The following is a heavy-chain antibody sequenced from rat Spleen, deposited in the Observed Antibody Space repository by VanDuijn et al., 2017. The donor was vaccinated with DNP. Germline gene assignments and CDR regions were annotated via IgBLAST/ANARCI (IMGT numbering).Heavy chain of an antibody. Sequence: EVQLMESGGDLVQPGRSLKLSCVASGFTFNNYLMTWVRQVPGKGLEWVASLPSSGGSTYYPDYVKGRFTITRDNAKNTLYLQMNSLRSEDTATYYCERDRTGTWFAYWGQGTLVTVSS. CDR1: GFTFNNYL. CDR3: ERDRTGTWFAY. D-gene: IGHD5-1*01. V-gene: IGHV5-31*01. J-gene: IGHJ3*01. CDR2: LPSSGGST.